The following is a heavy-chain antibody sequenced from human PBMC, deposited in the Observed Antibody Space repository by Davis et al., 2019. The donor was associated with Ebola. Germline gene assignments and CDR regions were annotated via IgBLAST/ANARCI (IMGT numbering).Heavy chain of an antibody. CDR3: ARESKYYDFWSGPFDP. D-gene: IGHD3-3*01. CDR2: IKQDGSEK. J-gene: IGHJ5*02. CDR1: GFTFSSYW. V-gene: IGHV3-7*01. Sequence: GGSLRLSCAASGFTFSSYWMSWVRQAPGKGLEWVANIKQDGSEKYYVDSVKGRFTISRDNAKNSLYLQMNSLRAEDTAVYYCARESKYYDFWSGPFDPWGQGTLVTVSS.